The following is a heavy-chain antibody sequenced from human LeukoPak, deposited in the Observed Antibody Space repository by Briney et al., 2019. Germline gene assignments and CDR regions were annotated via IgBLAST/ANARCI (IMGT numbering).Heavy chain of an antibody. V-gene: IGHV3-30-3*01. D-gene: IGHD3-22*01. Sequence: PGGSLRLSCAASGFTFSSYAMHWVPQAPGKELEGVAVISYDGSNKYYADSVKGRFTISRDNSMNTLYLQMNSLRAEDTAVYYCARGESMIVDAFDIWGQGTMVTVSS. CDR1: GFTFSSYA. CDR3: ARGESMIVDAFDI. J-gene: IGHJ3*02. CDR2: ISYDGSNK.